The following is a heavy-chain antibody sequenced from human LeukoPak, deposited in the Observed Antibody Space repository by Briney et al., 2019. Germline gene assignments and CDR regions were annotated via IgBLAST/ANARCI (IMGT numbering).Heavy chain of an antibody. CDR2: INPNTGGT. V-gene: IGHV1-2*02. J-gene: IGHJ5*02. Sequence: GASVKVSCKTSGYTFTAYYIHWARQAPGQGLEWMGWINPNTGGTEFAQKFQGRVTLTRDTSITTAYMELSGLTCDDTAVYYCSRGRGAAAAYWFDPWGQGTPVTVSS. D-gene: IGHD6-13*01. CDR1: GYTFTAYY. CDR3: SRGRGAAAAYWFDP.